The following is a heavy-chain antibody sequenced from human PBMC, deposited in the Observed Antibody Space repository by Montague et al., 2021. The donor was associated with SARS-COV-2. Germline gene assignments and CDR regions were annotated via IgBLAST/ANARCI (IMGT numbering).Heavy chain of an antibody. CDR2: NNLSGSY. Sequence: SETLSLTCTVSGGAISTSSFHWVWDRQSQGKGLEWIATNNLSGSYYYNPTLKSRVSISIDTTKNKFSLKLTSVTAVDTAVYYCAGHASFSDNYRRYPFNFDFWGQGTLVTVSS. CDR3: AGHASFSDNYRRYPFNFDF. J-gene: IGHJ4*02. CDR1: GGAISTSSFH. D-gene: IGHD1-1*01. V-gene: IGHV4-39*01.